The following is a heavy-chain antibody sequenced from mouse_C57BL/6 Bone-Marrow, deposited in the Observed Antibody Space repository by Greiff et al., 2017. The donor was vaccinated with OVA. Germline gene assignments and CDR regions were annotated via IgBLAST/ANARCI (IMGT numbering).Heavy chain of an antibody. J-gene: IGHJ4*01. CDR1: GYAFSSSW. D-gene: IGHD1-1*01. CDR3: ARWSIGTVVARDYYAMDY. V-gene: IGHV1-82*01. CDR2: IYPGDGDT. Sequence: QVQLQQSGPELVKPGASVKISCKASGYAFSSSWMNWVKQRPGKGLEWIGRIYPGDGDTNYKGKFKGKATLTADKSSSTAYMQRSSLTSEDSAVYFCARWSIGTVVARDYYAMDYWGQGTSVTVSS.